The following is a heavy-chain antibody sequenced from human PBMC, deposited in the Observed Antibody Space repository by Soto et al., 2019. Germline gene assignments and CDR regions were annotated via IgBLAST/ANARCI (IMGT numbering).Heavy chain of an antibody. CDR1: GFTFSSYG. CDR3: AISVYSSGWYSDEYYYYYGMDV. D-gene: IGHD6-19*01. Sequence: GGSLRLSCAASGFTFSSYGMHWVRQAPGKGLEWVAVIWYDGSNKYYADSVKGRFTISRDNSKNTLYLQMNSLRAEDTAVYYCAISVYSSGWYSDEYYYYYGMDVWGQGTTVTVSS. V-gene: IGHV3-33*01. J-gene: IGHJ6*02. CDR2: IWYDGSNK.